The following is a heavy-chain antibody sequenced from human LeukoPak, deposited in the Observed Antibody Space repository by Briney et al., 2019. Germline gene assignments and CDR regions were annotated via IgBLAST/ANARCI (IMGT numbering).Heavy chain of an antibody. CDR1: GGSISSGDYY. D-gene: IGHD1-7*01. CDR2: IYYSGST. Sequence: SETLSLTCTVSGGSISSGDYYWRWLRQPPGKGREWIGYIYYSGSTYYNPSLKSRVTISVDTSKNQFSLKLSSVTAADTAVYYCARVYWNYAFDIWGQGTMVTVSS. CDR3: ARVYWNYAFDI. V-gene: IGHV4-30-4*08. J-gene: IGHJ3*02.